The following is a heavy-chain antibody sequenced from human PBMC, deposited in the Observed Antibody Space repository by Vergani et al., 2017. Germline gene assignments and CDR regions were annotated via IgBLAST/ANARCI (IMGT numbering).Heavy chain of an antibody. CDR1: GFTFGYYA. Sequence: EVQLVESGGDLVQPGRSLRLSCIASGFTFGYYAMDWFRQAPGQGLEWVGGIRSKAYGQATIYAASVKGRFTISRDDSKSIAYLQMNNLQTEDTAMYYCVRDQVTMLRGSDALDIWGQGTMVTVSS. CDR2: IRSKAYGQAT. V-gene: IGHV3-49*03. CDR3: VRDQVTMLRGSDALDI. D-gene: IGHD3-10*01. J-gene: IGHJ3*02.